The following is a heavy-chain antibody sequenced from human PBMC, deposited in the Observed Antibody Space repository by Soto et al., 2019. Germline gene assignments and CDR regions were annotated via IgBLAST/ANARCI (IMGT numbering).Heavy chain of an antibody. CDR1: GFTFSSYA. CDR3: AKALRAMVRGVIPNFDC. Sequence: EVQLLESGGGLVQPGGSLRLSCAASGFTFSSYAMSWVRQAPGKGLEWVSAISGSGGSTYYADSVKGRFTISRDNSKNTLYLQMNSLSAEDTAVYYCAKALRAMVRGVIPNFDCWGQGTLVTVAS. D-gene: IGHD3-10*01. J-gene: IGHJ4*02. CDR2: ISGSGGST. V-gene: IGHV3-23*01.